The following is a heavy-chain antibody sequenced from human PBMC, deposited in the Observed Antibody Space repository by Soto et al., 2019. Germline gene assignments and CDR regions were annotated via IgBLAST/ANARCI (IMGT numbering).Heavy chain of an antibody. V-gene: IGHV4-31*03. CDR3: ASLATNYYDSSGYPFDY. CDR2: IYYSGST. J-gene: IGHJ4*02. D-gene: IGHD3-22*01. CDR1: GGSISSGGYY. Sequence: SETLSLTCTVSGGSISSGGYYWSWIRQHPGKGLEWIGYIYYSGSTYYNPSLKSRVTISVDTSKNQSSLKLSSVTAADTAVYYCASLATNYYDSSGYPFDYWGQGTLVTVSS.